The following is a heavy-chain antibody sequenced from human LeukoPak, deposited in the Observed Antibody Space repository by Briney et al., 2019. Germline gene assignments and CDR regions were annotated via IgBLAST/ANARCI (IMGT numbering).Heavy chain of an antibody. CDR2: INPNSGGT. CDR3: VRSYYYDSRREPRYYFDN. V-gene: IGHV1-2*02. J-gene: IGHJ4*02. D-gene: IGHD3-22*01. Sequence: VASVKVSRKASGYTFTGYYMHWVRQAPGQGLEWMGWINPNSGGTNYAQKFQGRVTMTRDTSISTAYMELSRLRSDDTAVYYCVRSYYYDSRREPRYYFDNWGQGTLVTVSS. CDR1: GYTFTGYY.